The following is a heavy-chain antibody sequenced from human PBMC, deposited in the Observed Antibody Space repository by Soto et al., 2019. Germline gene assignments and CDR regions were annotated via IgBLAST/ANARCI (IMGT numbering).Heavy chain of an antibody. CDR3: ARGHYYDSSGYLHHFDY. Sequence: PSETLSLTCAVSGYSISSGYYWGWIRQPPGKGLEWIGSTYHSGSTYYNPSLKSRVTISVDTSKNQFSLKLSSVTAADTAVYYCARGHYYDSSGYLHHFDYWGQGTLVTVSS. V-gene: IGHV4-38-2*01. D-gene: IGHD3-22*01. CDR2: TYHSGST. CDR1: GYSISSGYY. J-gene: IGHJ4*02.